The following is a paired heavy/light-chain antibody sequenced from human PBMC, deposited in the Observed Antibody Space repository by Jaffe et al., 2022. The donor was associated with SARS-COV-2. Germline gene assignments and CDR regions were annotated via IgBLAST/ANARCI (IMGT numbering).Heavy chain of an antibody. Sequence: EVQLVESGGGLVQPGRSLRLSCAASGFTFDDYAMHWVRQAPGKGLEWVSGFSWNSDSIGYADSVKGRFTISRDNAKNSLYLQMNSLRAEDTALYYCAKDIRDYSSGWGGWFDPWGQGTLVTVSS. J-gene: IGHJ5*02. CDR2: FSWNSDSI. CDR3: AKDIRDYSSGWGGWFDP. CDR1: GFTFDDYA. V-gene: IGHV3-9*01. D-gene: IGHD6-19*01.
Light chain of an antibody. CDR1: QSISSY. V-gene: IGKV1-39*01. Sequence: DIQMTQSPSSLSASVGDRVTITCRASQSISSYLNWYQQKPGKAPKLLIYAASTLQSGVPSRFSGSGSGTDFTLTISSLQPEDFATYYCQQSYTTPYTFGQGTKLEIK. CDR2: AAS. CDR3: QQSYTTPYT. J-gene: IGKJ2*01.